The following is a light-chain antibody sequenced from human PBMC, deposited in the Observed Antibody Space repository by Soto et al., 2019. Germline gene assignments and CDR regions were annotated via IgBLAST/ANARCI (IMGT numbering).Light chain of an antibody. Sequence: QSALTQPASVSGSPGQSITISCTGTSSDVGGYNYVSCYQQHPGKAPKFMIYDVSNRPSGVSTRFSGSKSGNTTSLTISGLQAEDEADYYCNSYTTSNTRQIVFGTGTQLTVL. J-gene: IGLJ1*01. CDR3: NSYTTSNTRQIV. V-gene: IGLV2-14*01. CDR2: DVS. CDR1: SSDVGGYNY.